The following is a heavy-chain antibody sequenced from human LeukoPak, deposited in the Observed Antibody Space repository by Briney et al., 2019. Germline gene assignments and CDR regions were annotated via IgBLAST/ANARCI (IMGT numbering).Heavy chain of an antibody. D-gene: IGHD3-9*01. J-gene: IGHJ2*01. V-gene: IGHV1-2*02. CDR2: INPNSGGT. CDR1: GYTFTGYY. Sequence: GASVKVSCKASGYTFTGYYMHWVRQAPGQGLEWMGWINPNSGGTNYAQKFQGRVTMTRDTSISTAYMELSRLRSDDTAVYYCARDLHFDVWYFDLWGRGTLVTVSS. CDR3: ARDLHFDVWYFDL.